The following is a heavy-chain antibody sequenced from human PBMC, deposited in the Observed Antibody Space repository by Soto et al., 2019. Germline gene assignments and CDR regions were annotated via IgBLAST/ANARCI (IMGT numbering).Heavy chain of an antibody. D-gene: IGHD3-16*01. CDR1: GGSFRGYY. V-gene: IGHV4-34*01. CDR2: INHSGST. Sequence: QVQLQQWGAGLLKPSETLSLTCAVYGGSFRGYYWSWIRQPPGKGLEWIGEINHSGSTNYNPSLKSRVTISVDTSKNQFSLKLSSVTAADTAVYYCARGPRFYGLDYWGQGTLVTVSS. J-gene: IGHJ4*02. CDR3: ARGPRFYGLDY.